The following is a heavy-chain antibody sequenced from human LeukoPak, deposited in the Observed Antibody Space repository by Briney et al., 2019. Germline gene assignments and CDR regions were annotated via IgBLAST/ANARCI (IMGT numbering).Heavy chain of an antibody. J-gene: IGHJ3*02. CDR2: IYYSGST. Sequence: SETLSLTCSVSGGSISSSSYYWGWIRQPPGKGLEWIGYIYYSGSTNYNPSLKSRVTISVDTSKNQFSLKLSSVTAADTAVYYCARRVLRGAFDIWGQGTMVTVSS. CDR1: GGSISSSSYY. CDR3: ARRVLRGAFDI. V-gene: IGHV4-61*05.